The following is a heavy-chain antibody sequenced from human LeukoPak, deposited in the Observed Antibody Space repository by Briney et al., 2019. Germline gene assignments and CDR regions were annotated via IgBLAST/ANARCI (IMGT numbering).Heavy chain of an antibody. D-gene: IGHD5-12*01. Sequence: SVKVSCMASGGTFSSYTISWVRQAPGQGLEWMGRIIPILGIANYAQKFQGRVTITADKSTSTDYMELSSLRSEDTAVYYCARAADSSGYADYWGQGTLVTVSS. CDR1: GGTFSSYT. CDR3: ARAADSSGYADY. V-gene: IGHV1-69*02. CDR2: IIPILGIA. J-gene: IGHJ4*02.